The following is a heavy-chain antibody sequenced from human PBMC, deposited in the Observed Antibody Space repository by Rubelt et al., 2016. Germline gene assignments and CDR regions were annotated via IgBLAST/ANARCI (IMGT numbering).Heavy chain of an antibody. CDR3: ARDSSNWHGPFDY. V-gene: IGHV3-11*06. CDR1: GFTFSDSY. Sequence: GGGLVKPGGSLRLSCAASGFTFSDSYMTWIRQAPGKGLEWVAYITSSGTYANYADSVKGRFTISRDNAKNSLYLQMNSLRAEDTAVYYCARDSSNWHGPFDYWGQGTLVTVSS. D-gene: IGHD6-13*01. J-gene: IGHJ4*02. CDR2: ITSSGTYA.